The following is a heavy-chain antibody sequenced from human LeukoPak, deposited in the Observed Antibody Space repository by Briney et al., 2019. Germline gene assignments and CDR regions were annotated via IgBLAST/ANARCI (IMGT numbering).Heavy chain of an antibody. D-gene: IGHD1-14*01. CDR3: ARDWYLYCAFDI. CDR1: GYTFTGYY. V-gene: IGHV1-2*02. CDR2: INPNSGGT. Sequence: GASVKVSCKASGYTFTGYYMHWVRQAPGQGLEWMGWINPNSGGTNYAQKFQGRVTVTRDTSISTAYMELSRLRSDDTAVYYCARDWYLYCAFDIWGQGTMVTVSS. J-gene: IGHJ3*02.